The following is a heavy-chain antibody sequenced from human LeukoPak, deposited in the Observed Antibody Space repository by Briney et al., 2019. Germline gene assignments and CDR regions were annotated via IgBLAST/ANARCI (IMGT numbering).Heavy chain of an antibody. CDR3: ARDTTEGGYDFWSGYRGGWFDP. D-gene: IGHD3-3*01. J-gene: IGHJ5*02. V-gene: IGHV4-39*07. CDR1: GGSISSSSYY. CDR2: IYYSGST. Sequence: PSETLSLTCTVSGGSISSSSYYWGWIRQPPGKGLEWIGSIYYSGSTYYNPSLKSRVTISVDTSKNQFSLKLSSVTAADTAVYYCARDTTEGGYDFWSGYRGGWFDPWGQGTLVTVSS.